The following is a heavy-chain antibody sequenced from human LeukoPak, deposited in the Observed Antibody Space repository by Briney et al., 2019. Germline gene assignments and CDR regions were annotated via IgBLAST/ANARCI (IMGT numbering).Heavy chain of an antibody. CDR1: GFTFSSYS. J-gene: IGHJ3*02. CDR3: ARPIAARGDDAFDI. D-gene: IGHD6-6*01. V-gene: IGHV3-21*01. Sequence: PGGSLRLSCAASGFTFSSYSMNWVRQAPGKGLEWVSSISSSSSYIYYADSVKGRFTISRDNAKNSLYLQMNSLRAEDTAVYYCARPIAARGDDAFDIWGQGTMVTVSS. CDR2: ISSSSSYI.